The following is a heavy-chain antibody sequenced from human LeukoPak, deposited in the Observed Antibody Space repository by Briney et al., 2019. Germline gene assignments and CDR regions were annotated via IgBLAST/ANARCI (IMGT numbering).Heavy chain of an antibody. CDR2: ISASGVST. CDR1: GFTFSSHA. J-gene: IGHJ6*03. CDR3: AKYPGYYYYYMDV. Sequence: PGGSLRLSCAASGFTFSSHAMSLVRQAPGKGLEYVSAISASGVSTYYADSVKGRFTLSRDNSNNTLYLQMNSLRAEDTAVYYCAKYPGYYYYYMDVWGKGTTVTVSS. V-gene: IGHV3-23*01.